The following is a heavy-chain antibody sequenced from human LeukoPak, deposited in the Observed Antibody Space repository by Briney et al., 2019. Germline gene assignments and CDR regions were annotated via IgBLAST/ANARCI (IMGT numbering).Heavy chain of an antibody. D-gene: IGHD5-18*01. CDR1: GFTFSSYG. CDR3: ARDDSYGSKIYYYYYYGMDV. J-gene: IGHJ6*02. V-gene: IGHV3-30*03. Sequence: GGSLRLSCAASGFTFSSYGMHWVRQAPGKGLEWVAVISYDGSNKYYADSVKGRFTISRDNSKNTLYLQMNSLRAEDTAVYYCARDDSYGSKIYYYYYYGMDVWGQGTTVTVSS. CDR2: ISYDGSNK.